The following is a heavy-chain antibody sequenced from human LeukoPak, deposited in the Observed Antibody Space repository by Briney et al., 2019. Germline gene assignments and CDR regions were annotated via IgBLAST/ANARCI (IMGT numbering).Heavy chain of an antibody. CDR1: GYTFTSYG. J-gene: IGHJ4*02. Sequence: ASVKVSCKASGYTFTSYGISWVRQAPGQGLEWMGWISAYNGNTNYAQKLQGRVTMTTDTSTSTAYMELRSLRSDDTAVYYCASELYDFWSGYYTGMAGYWGQGTLVTASS. CDR3: ASELYDFWSGYYTGMAGY. CDR2: ISAYNGNT. V-gene: IGHV1-18*01. D-gene: IGHD3-3*01.